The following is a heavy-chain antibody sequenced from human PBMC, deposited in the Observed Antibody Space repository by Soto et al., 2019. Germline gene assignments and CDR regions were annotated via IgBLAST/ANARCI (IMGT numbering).Heavy chain of an antibody. CDR3: AAGINYDFWSGPPHFGMDV. V-gene: IGHV1-58*01. CDR2: IVVGSGNT. CDR1: GFTFTSSA. D-gene: IGHD3-3*01. Sequence: SVKVSCKASGFTFTSSAVQWVRQARGQRLEWIGWIVVGSGNTNYAQKFQERVTITRDMSTSTAYMELSSLRSEDTAVYYCAAGINYDFWSGPPHFGMDVWGQGTTVTVSS. J-gene: IGHJ6*02.